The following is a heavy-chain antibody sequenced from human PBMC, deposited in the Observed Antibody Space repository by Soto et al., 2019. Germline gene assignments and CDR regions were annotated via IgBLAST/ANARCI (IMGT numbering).Heavy chain of an antibody. D-gene: IGHD4-4*01. CDR3: ARDGLITTPGVDFDC. CDR1: GFTFSSYW. CDR2: VKGDGSST. J-gene: IGHJ4*02. V-gene: IGHV3-74*01. Sequence: EVQLVESGGGLVQPGGSLRLSCAASGFTFSSYWMHWVRQAPGKGLVWVSRVKGDGSSTSYADSVKGRFTISRDNAKNTMYLQMDMLRAEDTAVYYCARDGLITTPGVDFDCWGQGTLVTVSS.